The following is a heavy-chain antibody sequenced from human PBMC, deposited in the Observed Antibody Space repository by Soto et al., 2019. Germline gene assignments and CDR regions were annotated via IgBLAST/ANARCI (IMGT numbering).Heavy chain of an antibody. Sequence: GGSLRLSCAAFGLTFSNAWISWVRQVPGKGLEWVGRIKNKIDGETTDYAAPVKGRFTISRDDSKNTLYLQMNSLKTEDTAVYYCTTDDVDYYGMDVWGQGTTVTVSS. CDR3: TTDDVDYYGMDV. CDR2: IKNKIDGETT. CDR1: GLTFSNAW. J-gene: IGHJ6*02. V-gene: IGHV3-15*01.